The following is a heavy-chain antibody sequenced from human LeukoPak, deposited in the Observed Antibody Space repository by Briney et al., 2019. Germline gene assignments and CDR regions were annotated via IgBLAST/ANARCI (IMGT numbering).Heavy chain of an antibody. Sequence: GASVKVSCKASGGTFSSYAISWVRQAPGQGLEWMGGIIPIFGTANYAQKFQGRVTITADESTSTAYMELSSLRSEDTAVYYCARDQTKDGYNWGGFDYWGQGTLVTVSS. CDR1: GGTFSSYA. CDR3: ARDQTKDGYNWGGFDY. V-gene: IGHV1-69*13. D-gene: IGHD5-24*01. CDR2: IIPIFGTA. J-gene: IGHJ4*02.